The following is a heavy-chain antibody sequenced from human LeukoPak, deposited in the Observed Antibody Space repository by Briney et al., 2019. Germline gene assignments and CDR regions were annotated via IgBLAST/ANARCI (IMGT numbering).Heavy chain of an antibody. CDR2: ITGGGEST. J-gene: IGHJ4*02. Sequence: GGSLRLSCTASGFTFSSYPMYWGRQAPGKGLEWVSAITGGGESTYYAESMKGRFTLSRDNSKNTLYLQMNSLRAEDTAVYYCASSRVYGYHDYWGQGTLVTVSS. V-gene: IGHV3-23*01. D-gene: IGHD5-18*01. CDR3: ASSRVYGYHDY. CDR1: GFTFSSYP.